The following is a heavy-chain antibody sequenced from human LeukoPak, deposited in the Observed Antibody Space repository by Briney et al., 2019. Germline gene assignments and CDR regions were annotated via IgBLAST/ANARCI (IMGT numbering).Heavy chain of an antibody. J-gene: IGHJ4*02. CDR1: GYTFTSYG. CDR3: ARDAADFWSGYYTLDPFDH. V-gene: IGHV1-18*01. Sequence: ASVKVSCKASGYTFTSYGISWVRQAPGQGLEWMGWISAYSGDTNSAQKLQGRVTMTTDTSTSTAYLELRSLRSDDTAVYYCARDAADFWSGYYTLDPFDHWGQGTLVTVSS. D-gene: IGHD3-3*01. CDR2: ISAYSGDT.